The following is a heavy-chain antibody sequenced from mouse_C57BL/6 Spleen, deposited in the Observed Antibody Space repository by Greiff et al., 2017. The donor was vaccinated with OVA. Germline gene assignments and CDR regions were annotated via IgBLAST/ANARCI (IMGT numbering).Heavy chain of an antibody. V-gene: IGHV1-55*01. J-gene: IGHJ3*01. CDR2: IYPGSGST. CDR3: ARQYYYSNYLWFAY. Sequence: VHLVESGAELVKPGASVKMSCKASGYTFTSYWITWVKQRPGQGLEWIGDIYPGSGSTNYNEKFKSKATLTVDTSSSTAYMQLSSLTSEDSAVYYCARQYYYSNYLWFAYWGQGTLVTVSA. CDR1: GYTFTSYW. D-gene: IGHD2-5*01.